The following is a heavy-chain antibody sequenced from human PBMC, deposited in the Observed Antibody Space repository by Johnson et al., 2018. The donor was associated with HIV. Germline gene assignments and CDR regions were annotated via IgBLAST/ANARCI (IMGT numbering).Heavy chain of an antibody. CDR3: ARDGESQRLPLGDAFDV. V-gene: IGHV3-53*01. CDR1: GFTVSSNY. Sequence: VQLVESGGGLIQPGGSLRLSCAASGFTVSSNYMSWVRQAPGKGLEWVSTLYSGGRTYYADSVTGRFTISRDNSENTQYLQMDNLRVEDTAIYYCARDGESQRLPLGDAFDVWGQGTLVTVSS. D-gene: IGHD6-25*01. J-gene: IGHJ3*01. CDR2: LYSGGRT.